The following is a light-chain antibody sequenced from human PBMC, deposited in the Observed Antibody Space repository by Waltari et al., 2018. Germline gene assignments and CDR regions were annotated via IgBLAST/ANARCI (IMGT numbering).Light chain of an antibody. J-gene: IGLJ3*02. CDR3: AAWDDNLSGGV. Sequence: QSVLTQPPSASGTPGQRVTISCSGSSSNIGSNSVSWYQQLPGTAPKLLIYRSNQRPSGVPDRFSGSKSGTSASLAISGLRSEDEADYYCAAWDDNLSGGVFGGGTKLTVL. V-gene: IGLV1-47*01. CDR1: SSNIGSNS. CDR2: RSN.